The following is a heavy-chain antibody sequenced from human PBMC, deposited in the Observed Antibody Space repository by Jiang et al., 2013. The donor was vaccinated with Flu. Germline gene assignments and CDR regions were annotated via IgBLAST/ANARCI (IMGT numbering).Heavy chain of an antibody. CDR1: GGSISSYY. CDR2: IYYSGST. J-gene: IGHJ4*02. V-gene: IGHV4-59*01. CDR3: ARDFGYCSGGSCYTVLGY. D-gene: IGHD2-15*01. Sequence: GSGLVKPSETLSLTCTVSGGSISSYYWSWIRQPPGKGLEWIGYIYYSGSTNYNPSLKSRVTISVDTSKNQFSLKLSSVTAADTAVYYCARDFGYCSGGSCYTVLGYWGQGTLVTVSS.